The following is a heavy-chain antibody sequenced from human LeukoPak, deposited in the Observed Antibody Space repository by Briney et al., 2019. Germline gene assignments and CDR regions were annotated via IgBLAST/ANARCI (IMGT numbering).Heavy chain of an antibody. J-gene: IGHJ4*02. CDR1: GLTFSSYE. CDR3: ARPLSRYCSSTSCYPDY. V-gene: IGHV3-48*03. D-gene: IGHD2-2*01. CDR2: ISSSGSTI. Sequence: SGGSLRLSCAASGLTFSSYEMNWVRQAPGKGLEWVSYISSSGSTIYYADSVKGRFTISRDNAKNSLYLQMNSLRAEDTAVYYCARPLSRYCSSTSCYPDYWGQGTLVTVSS.